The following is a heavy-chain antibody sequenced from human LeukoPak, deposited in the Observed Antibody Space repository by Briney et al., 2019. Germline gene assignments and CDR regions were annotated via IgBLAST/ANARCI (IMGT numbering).Heavy chain of an antibody. CDR3: ASSSGSYEEQDDAFDI. V-gene: IGHV4-61*01. D-gene: IGHD3-10*01. CDR2: IHFSGNT. Sequence: PSETLSLTCTVSGDSVRTNNYYWSWIRQPPGEGLEWIGYIHFSGNTNYNTSLKSRVTISVDTSKSQFSLKLSSVTAADTAVYYCASSSGSYEEQDDAFDIWGQGTMVTVSS. CDR1: GDSVRTNNYY. J-gene: IGHJ3*02.